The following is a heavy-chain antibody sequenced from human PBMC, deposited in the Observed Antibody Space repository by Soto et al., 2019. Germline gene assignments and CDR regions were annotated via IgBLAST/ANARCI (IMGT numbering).Heavy chain of an antibody. CDR1: GFTFSSYE. D-gene: IGHD2-2*01. Sequence: EVQLVESGGGLAQPGGSVRLSCAASGFTFSSYEMNWVRQAPGKTLEWVAYISSAGDSSYYADSVKSRFTISRVNAKNSLYLQMNSLRVEDTAVYYCARVYCSTTTCHVQAFDSWGQGTLVTVSS. CDR2: ISSAGDSS. J-gene: IGHJ4*02. CDR3: ARVYCSTTTCHVQAFDS. V-gene: IGHV3-48*03.